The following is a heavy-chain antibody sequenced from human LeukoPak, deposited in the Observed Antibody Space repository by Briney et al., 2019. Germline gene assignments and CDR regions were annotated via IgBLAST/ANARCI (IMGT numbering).Heavy chain of an antibody. CDR2: INPNSGGT. Sequence: GASVKVSCKASGYTFTGYYMHWVRQAPGQGLEWMGWINPNSGGTNYAQKFQGRVTMTRDTSISTAYMELSRLRSDDTAVYYCARGPGFQIRGRPGGNWFDPWGQGTLVTVSS. CDR3: ARGPGFQIRGRPGGNWFDP. CDR1: GYTFTGYY. V-gene: IGHV1-2*02. D-gene: IGHD1-14*01. J-gene: IGHJ5*02.